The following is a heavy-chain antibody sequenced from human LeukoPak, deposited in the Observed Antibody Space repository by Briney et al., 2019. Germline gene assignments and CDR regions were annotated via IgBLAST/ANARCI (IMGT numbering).Heavy chain of an antibody. D-gene: IGHD6-19*01. CDR1: GGSISSISYY. CDR2: IYYSGST. CDR3: ARHTGVAGYYYYGMDV. Sequence: KPSETLSLTCSVSGGSISSISYYWGWIRQPPGKGLEWIGSIYYSGSTNYNPSLKSRVTISIDTSKNQFSLKLSSVTAADTAVYYCARHTGVAGYYYYGMDVWGQGTTVTVSS. J-gene: IGHJ6*02. V-gene: IGHV4-39*01.